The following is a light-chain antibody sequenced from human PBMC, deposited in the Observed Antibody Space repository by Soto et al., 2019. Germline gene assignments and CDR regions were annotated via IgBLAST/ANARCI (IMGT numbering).Light chain of an antibody. Sequence: EIVLTQSPGTLSLSPGERASLSCRASQSISTSYLAWYQQKPGQAPRHLIYTTSSRAAGIPDRFSGSGSGTDFTLTISRLEPEDFAVYYCQQFGDSPPYTFGQGTTLEIK. V-gene: IGKV3-20*01. J-gene: IGKJ2*01. CDR1: QSISTSY. CDR3: QQFGDSPPYT. CDR2: TTS.